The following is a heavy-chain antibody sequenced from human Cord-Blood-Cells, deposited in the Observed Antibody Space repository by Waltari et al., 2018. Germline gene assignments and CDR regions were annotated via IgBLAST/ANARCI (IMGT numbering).Heavy chain of an antibody. D-gene: IGHD3-10*01. CDR2: ISSSGSTI. CDR1: GFTFSSYE. J-gene: IGHJ5*02. Sequence: EVQLVESGGGLVQPGGSLRLSCAASGFTFSSYEMHWVRQAPGKGLEWVSYISSSGSTIYYADSVKGRFTISRDNAKNSLYLQMNSLRAEDTAVYYCARSSANYYGSGSYYNWFDPWGQGTLVTVSS. CDR3: ARSSANYYGSGSYYNWFDP. V-gene: IGHV3-48*03.